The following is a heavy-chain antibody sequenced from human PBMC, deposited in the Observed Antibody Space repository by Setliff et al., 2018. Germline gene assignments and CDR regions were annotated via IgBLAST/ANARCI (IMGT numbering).Heavy chain of an antibody. CDR2: IIPIFGTA. CDR1: GGTFSSYA. Sequence: GASVKVSCKASGGTFSSYAISWVRQAPGQGLEWMGGIIPIFGTANYAQKFQGRVTITTDESTSTAYMELSSLRSEDAAVYYCARTPLYDRAAAGSKAFDIWGQGTMVTVAS. J-gene: IGHJ3*02. D-gene: IGHD6-13*01. CDR3: ARTPLYDRAAAGSKAFDI. V-gene: IGHV1-69*05.